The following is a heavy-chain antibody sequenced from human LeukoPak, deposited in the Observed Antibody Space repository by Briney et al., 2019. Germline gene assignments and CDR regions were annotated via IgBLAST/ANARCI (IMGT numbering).Heavy chain of an antibody. V-gene: IGHV4-31*03. CDR1: GGSISSGGYY. D-gene: IGHD1-26*01. CDR3: ARASSGTYYYFDY. CDR2: IYYSGST. J-gene: IGHJ4*02. Sequence: SETLSLTCTVSGGSISSGGYYWSWIRQHPGKGLEWIGYIYYSGSTYYNPSLKSRVTMSVDTSKNQFSLKLSSVTAADTAVYFCARASSGTYYYFDYWGQGTLVTVSS.